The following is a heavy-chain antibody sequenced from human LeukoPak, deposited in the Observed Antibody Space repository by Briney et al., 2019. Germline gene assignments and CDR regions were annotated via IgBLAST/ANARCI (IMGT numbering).Heavy chain of an antibody. CDR2: IYSGGSK. CDR3: ARDLGPTYDSSGYCFDY. Sequence: GGSLRLSCAASGFTVSSNYMSWVRQAPGEGLEWVSVIYSGGSKYYADSVKGRFTISRDNSKNTLYLQMNSLRAEDTAVYYCARDLGPTYDSSGYCFDYWGQGTLVTVSS. CDR1: GFTVSSNY. D-gene: IGHD3-22*01. V-gene: IGHV3-66*01. J-gene: IGHJ4*02.